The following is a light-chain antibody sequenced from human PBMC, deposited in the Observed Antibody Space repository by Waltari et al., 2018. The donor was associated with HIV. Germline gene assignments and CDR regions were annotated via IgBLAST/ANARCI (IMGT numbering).Light chain of an antibody. V-gene: IGKV1-27*01. Sequence: DIQMTQSPSSLSASVGDRVXSTCRASQGISNYLAWYQQTPGKVPKLLIYAASTLQSVVPSRFSGSGSGTDFTLTISSLQPEDVATYYCQKYNSAPQTFGQGTKVEIK. CDR3: QKYNSAPQT. CDR1: QGISNY. J-gene: IGKJ1*01. CDR2: AAS.